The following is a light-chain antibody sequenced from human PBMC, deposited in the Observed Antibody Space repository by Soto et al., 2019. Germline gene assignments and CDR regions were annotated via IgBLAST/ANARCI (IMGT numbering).Light chain of an antibody. CDR1: QSISSN. Sequence: EIVMTQSPATLSVSPGERATLSCRASQSISSNLAWYQQRPGQGPRLLIYDASTRATGIPARFSGSGSGAAFTLTINSLQSEDFAVYYCQQYKNWLRWTCGQGIKVEIK. CDR2: DAS. V-gene: IGKV3-15*01. J-gene: IGKJ1*01. CDR3: QQYKNWLRWT.